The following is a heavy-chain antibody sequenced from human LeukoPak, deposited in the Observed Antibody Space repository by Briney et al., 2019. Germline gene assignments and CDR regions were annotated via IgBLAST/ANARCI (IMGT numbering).Heavy chain of an antibody. CDR3: ARDQYDYVWGSYRYYYFDY. J-gene: IGHJ4*02. D-gene: IGHD3-16*02. Sequence: GGSLRLSCAASGFTFSSYGMHWVRQAPGKGLGWVAVIWYDGSNKYYADSVKGRFTISRDNSKNTLDLQMNSLRAEDTAVYYCARDQYDYVWGSYRYYYFDYWGQGTLVTVSS. CDR2: IWYDGSNK. V-gene: IGHV3-33*01. CDR1: GFTFSSYG.